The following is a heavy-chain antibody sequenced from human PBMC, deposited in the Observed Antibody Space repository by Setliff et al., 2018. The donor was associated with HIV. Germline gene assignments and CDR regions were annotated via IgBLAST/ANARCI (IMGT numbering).Heavy chain of an antibody. J-gene: IGHJ3*01. D-gene: IGHD6-13*01. Sequence: ASVKVSCKASGGTFSSYAISWVRQAPGQGLEWMGGIIPILGIANYAQKFQGRVTITADESTSTAYMELSSLRSEDTAVYYCARDPAAGYFALDAFELWGRGTMVTVSS. CDR2: IIPILGIA. V-gene: IGHV1-69*10. CDR1: GGTFSSYA. CDR3: ARDPAAGYFALDAFEL.